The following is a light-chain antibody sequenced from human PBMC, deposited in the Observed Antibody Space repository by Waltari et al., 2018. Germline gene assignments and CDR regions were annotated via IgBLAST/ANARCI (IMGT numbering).Light chain of an antibody. CDR1: HIGSAS. J-gene: IGLJ1*01. Sequence: SYVLTQPPSVSVAPGEPASIICGGAHIGSASVHWYQQRLGQAPVLVLFDAADRPSGIPDRFSGFSSENTATLTIRRAEAGDEADYFCQVWHSASNTGVFGTGTKVTIL. CDR2: DAA. V-gene: IGLV3-21*02. CDR3: QVWHSASNTGV.